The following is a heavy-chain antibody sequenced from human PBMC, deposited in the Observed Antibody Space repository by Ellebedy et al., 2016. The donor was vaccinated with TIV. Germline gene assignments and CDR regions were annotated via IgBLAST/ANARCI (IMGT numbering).Heavy chain of an antibody. V-gene: IGHV3-64*04. CDR2: ISSNGGST. CDR3: ARAGGSDSSSWYVLQLPRYYYYGMDV. Sequence: GGSLRLSCSASGFTFSSYAMHWVRQAPGKGLEYVSAISSNGGSTYYADSVKGRFTISRDNSKNTLYLQMNSLRAEDTAVYYCARAGGSDSSSWYVLQLPRYYYYGMDVWGQGTTVTVSS. CDR1: GFTFSSYA. J-gene: IGHJ6*02. D-gene: IGHD6-13*01.